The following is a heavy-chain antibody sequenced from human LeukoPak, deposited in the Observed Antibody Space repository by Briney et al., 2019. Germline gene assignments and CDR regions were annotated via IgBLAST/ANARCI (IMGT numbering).Heavy chain of an antibody. CDR1: GFTFSADS. V-gene: IGHV3-48*02. D-gene: IGHD1-14*01. J-gene: IGHJ4*02. CDR3: ARDRPGKYYFDS. Sequence: GGSLRLSCVGSGFTFSADSMNWVRQAPDKGLEWISYISRSGSTTYYGDYVKGRSTISRDNAKNSVFLQLNSLRDEDTAVYFCARDRPGKYYFDSWGQGALVIVSS. CDR2: ISRSGSTT.